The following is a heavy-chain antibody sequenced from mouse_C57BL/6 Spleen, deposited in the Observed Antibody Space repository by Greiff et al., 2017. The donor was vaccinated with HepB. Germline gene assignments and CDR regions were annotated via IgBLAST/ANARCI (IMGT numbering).Heavy chain of an antibody. Sequence: VQLKQSGAELVRPGASVKLSCTASGFNIKDYYMHWVKQRPEQGLEWIGRIDPEDGDTEYAPKFQGKATMTSDTSSNTAYLQLSSLTSEDTAVYYCTSFHSSEFAYSGHGPLVTVSA. CDR1: GFNIKDYY. D-gene: IGHD1-1*01. J-gene: IGHJ3*01. CDR3: TSFHSSEFAY. CDR2: IDPEDGDT. V-gene: IGHV14-1*01.